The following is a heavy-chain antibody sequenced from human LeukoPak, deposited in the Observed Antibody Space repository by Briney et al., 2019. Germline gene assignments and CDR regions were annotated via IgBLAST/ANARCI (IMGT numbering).Heavy chain of an antibody. J-gene: IGHJ4*02. CDR2: IYYTGST. CDR1: GGSISCYY. Sequence: PSETLSLTCTVYGGSISCYYWSWIRQPPGKGLEWIGCIYYTGSTNYNPSLKSRVTISVDTSKNQFSLKLSSVTAADTAVYYCATGRAYSSIDYWGQGTLVTVSS. CDR3: ATGRAYSSIDY. V-gene: IGHV4-59*01. D-gene: IGHD6-19*01.